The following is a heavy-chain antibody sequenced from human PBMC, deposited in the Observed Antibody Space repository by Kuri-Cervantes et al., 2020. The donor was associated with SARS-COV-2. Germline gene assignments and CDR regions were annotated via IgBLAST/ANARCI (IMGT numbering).Heavy chain of an antibody. Sequence: GGSLRLSCAASGFTFSSYWMSWVRQAPGKGLEWVANIKQDGSEKYYVDSVKGRFTISRDNAKNSLYLQMSSLRAEDTAVYYCARGKDIVVVPAAIRYYYYYYMDVWGKGTTVTVSS. V-gene: IGHV3-7*01. CDR3: ARGKDIVVVPAAIRYYYYYYMDV. D-gene: IGHD2-2*02. CDR1: GFTFSSYW. CDR2: IKQDGSEK. J-gene: IGHJ6*03.